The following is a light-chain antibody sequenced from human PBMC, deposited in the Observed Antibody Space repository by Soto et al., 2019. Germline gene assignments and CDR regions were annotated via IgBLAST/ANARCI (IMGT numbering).Light chain of an antibody. CDR3: QQHGISHIT. CDR1: QSIASY. Sequence: DIQMTQSPSSLSASVGDRVTITCRASQSIASYLNWYQQKPGKAPKFLIYAASSLQSGVPSRFSGSGSGTDFTLTITRLEPDDSAVYYCQQHGISHITFGQGTRLEIK. J-gene: IGKJ5*01. CDR2: AAS. V-gene: IGKV1-39*01.